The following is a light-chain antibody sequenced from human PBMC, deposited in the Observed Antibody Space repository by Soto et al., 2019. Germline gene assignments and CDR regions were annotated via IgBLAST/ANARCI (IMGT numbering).Light chain of an antibody. Sequence: QLVLTQPPSASGTPGQRVTISCSGSSSNIGSNTVNWYQQLPGTAPKLLIYSNNQRPSGDPDRFSGSKSGTSASLAISGLQSEDEADYYCAAWDDSLNGWVFGGGTKLTVL. V-gene: IGLV1-44*01. CDR1: SSNIGSNT. CDR3: AAWDDSLNGWV. J-gene: IGLJ3*02. CDR2: SNN.